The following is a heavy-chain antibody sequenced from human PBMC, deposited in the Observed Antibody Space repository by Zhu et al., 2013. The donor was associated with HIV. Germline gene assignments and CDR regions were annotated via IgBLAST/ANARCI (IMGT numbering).Heavy chain of an antibody. V-gene: IGHV1-69*01. CDR1: GGTFSSYA. J-gene: IGHJ4*02. CDR2: SIPIFGTT. Sequence: QVQLVQSGAEVKKPGSSVKVSCKASGGTFSSYAITWVRQAPGQGLEWMGGSIPIFGTTKYEQKFQGRVTITADESTSTAYMELSSLRSEDTAVYYCASAYYYDSSGYYLPLEYWGQGTLVTVSS. CDR3: ASAYYYDSSGYYLPLEY. D-gene: IGHD3-22*01.